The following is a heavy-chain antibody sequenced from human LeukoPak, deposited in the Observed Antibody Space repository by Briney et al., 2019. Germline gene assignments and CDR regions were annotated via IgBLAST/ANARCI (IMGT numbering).Heavy chain of an antibody. V-gene: IGHV1-69*06. Sequence: ASVKVSCKASGGTFSSCAISWVRQAPGQGLEWMGGIIPIFGTANYAQKFQGRVTITADKSTSTAYMELSSLRSEDTAVYYCARGSSLDYDSSGYYFDYWGQGTLVTVSS. CDR3: ARGSSLDYDSSGYYFDY. J-gene: IGHJ4*02. CDR2: IIPIFGTA. CDR1: GGTFSSCA. D-gene: IGHD3-22*01.